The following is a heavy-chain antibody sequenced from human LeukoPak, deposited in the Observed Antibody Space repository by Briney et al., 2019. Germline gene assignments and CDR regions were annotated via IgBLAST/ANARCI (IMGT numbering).Heavy chain of an antibody. Sequence: GGSLRLSCAASGFSFSTHAMSWVCQAPGKGLEWVSFISSSGGNTYYADSVKGRITISRDNSKNTLYLQMNSLRAEDTAVYYCARRIYYFDCWGQGTLVTVSS. D-gene: IGHD2-15*01. CDR3: ARRIYYFDC. CDR2: ISSSGGNT. V-gene: IGHV3-23*01. J-gene: IGHJ4*02. CDR1: GFSFSTHA.